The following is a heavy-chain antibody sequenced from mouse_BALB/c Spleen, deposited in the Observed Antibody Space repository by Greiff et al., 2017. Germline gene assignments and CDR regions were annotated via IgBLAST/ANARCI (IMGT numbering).Heavy chain of an antibody. J-gene: IGHJ2*01. CDR1: GFTFTDYY. CDR2: IRNKANGYTT. V-gene: IGHV7-3*02. Sequence: EVKVVESGGGLVQPGGSLRLSCATSGFTFTDYYMSWVRQPPGKALEWLGFIRNKANGYTTEYSASVKGRFTISRDNSQSILYLQMNTLRAEDSATYYCARGDGNYDYWGQGTTLTVSS. CDR3: ARGDGNYDY. D-gene: IGHD2-1*01.